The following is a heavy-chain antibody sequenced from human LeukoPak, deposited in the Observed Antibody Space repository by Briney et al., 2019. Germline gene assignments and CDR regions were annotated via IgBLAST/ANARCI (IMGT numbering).Heavy chain of an antibody. CDR1: GGTFSSYA. CDR2: IIPIFGTA. CDR3: ATPSLRYSGSYLYDY. J-gene: IGHJ4*02. D-gene: IGHD1-26*01. Sequence: GASVKVSCKASGGTFSSYAISWVRQAPGQGLEWMGGIIPIFGTANYAQKFQGRVTITTDESTSTAYMELSSLRSGDTAVYYCATPSLRYSGSYLYDYWGQGTLVTVSS. V-gene: IGHV1-69*05.